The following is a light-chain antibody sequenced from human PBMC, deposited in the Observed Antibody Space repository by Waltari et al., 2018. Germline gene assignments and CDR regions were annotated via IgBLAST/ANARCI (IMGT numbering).Light chain of an antibody. J-gene: IGKJ4*01. CDR3: QQRSHLVT. Sequence: EIVLTQSPATLSLSPGETATLSCRASQSVSTYLAWYQHKPGQAPRLLIYDAFNRATGIPARFSGSGSGTDFTLTISGLEPEYFAVYFCQQRSHLVTFGGGTKVEIK. V-gene: IGKV3-11*01. CDR2: DAF. CDR1: QSVSTY.